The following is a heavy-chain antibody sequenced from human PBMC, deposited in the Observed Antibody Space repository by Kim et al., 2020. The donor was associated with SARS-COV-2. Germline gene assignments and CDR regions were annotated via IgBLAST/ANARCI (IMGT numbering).Heavy chain of an antibody. CDR3: ARGDSSSWYPYAEYFQH. V-gene: IGHV3-30*04. CDR1: GFTFSSYA. CDR2: ISYDGSNK. Sequence: GGSLRLSCAASGFTFSSYAMHWVRQAPGKGLEWVAVISYDGSNKYYADSVKGRFTISRDNSKNTLYLQMNSLRAEDTAVYYCARGDSSSWYPYAEYFQH. D-gene: IGHD6-13*01. J-gene: IGHJ1*01.